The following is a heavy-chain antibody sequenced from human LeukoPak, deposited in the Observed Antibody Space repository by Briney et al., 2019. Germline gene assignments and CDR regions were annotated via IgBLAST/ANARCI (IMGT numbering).Heavy chain of an antibody. Sequence: GGSLRLSCAGTGFTFSNYWMNWVRQAPGKGLEWVANIKEDGSRINYVDSVKGRFTISRDNAKNSVYLQMDNLRAEDTAVYYCVGSSGWLFDYWGQGILVAVSS. D-gene: IGHD6-19*01. CDR3: VGSSGWLFDY. CDR2: IKEDGSRI. CDR1: GFTFSNYW. V-gene: IGHV3-7*01. J-gene: IGHJ4*02.